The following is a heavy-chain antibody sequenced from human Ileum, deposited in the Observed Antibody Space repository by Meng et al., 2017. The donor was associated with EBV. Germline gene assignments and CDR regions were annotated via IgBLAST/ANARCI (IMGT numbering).Heavy chain of an antibody. V-gene: IGHV4-30-4*01. D-gene: IGHD3-22*01. J-gene: IGHJ4*02. CDR2: MFSGEHP. CDR1: SHANCRACAP. CDR3: ARLFSGSRGYYLPYFDY. Sequence: VQPRWSGQKRVNPSQPLSPTFAVSSHANCRACAPWGWSRRPPGKGLEWIGYMFSGEHPFYNPSLETRAAISADASINLFSLQLNSVTAADTAVYYFARLFSGSRGYYLPYFDYWGQGALVTVSS.